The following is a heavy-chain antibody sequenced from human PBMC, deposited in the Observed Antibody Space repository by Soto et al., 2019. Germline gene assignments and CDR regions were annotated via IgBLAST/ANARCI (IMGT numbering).Heavy chain of an antibody. J-gene: IGHJ1*01. CDR1: GGSISSGDYY. Sequence: QVQLQESGPGLVKPSQTLSLTCTVSGGSISSGDYYWSWIRQPPGKGLEWIGYIYYSGSTYYNPSLKSRVTISVDTSKNQFSLKLSSVTAADTAVYYCARAGHIVVVTAIQPRAEYSQHWGQGTLVTVSS. V-gene: IGHV4-30-4*01. D-gene: IGHD2-21*02. CDR3: ARAGHIVVVTAIQPRAEYSQH. CDR2: IYYSGST.